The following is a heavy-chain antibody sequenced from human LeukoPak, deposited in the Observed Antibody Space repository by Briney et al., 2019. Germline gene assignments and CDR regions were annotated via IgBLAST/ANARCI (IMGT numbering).Heavy chain of an antibody. CDR2: IYTSGST. CDR1: GGSISSGDYY. Sequence: SQTLSLTCTVSGGSISSGDYYWSWIRQPAGKGLEWIGRIYTSGSTNYNPSLKSRVTMSVDTSKNQFSLKLSSVTAADTAVYYCARAYYDSMYFDYWGQGTLVTVSS. CDR3: ARAYYDSMYFDY. D-gene: IGHD3-22*01. J-gene: IGHJ4*02. V-gene: IGHV4-61*02.